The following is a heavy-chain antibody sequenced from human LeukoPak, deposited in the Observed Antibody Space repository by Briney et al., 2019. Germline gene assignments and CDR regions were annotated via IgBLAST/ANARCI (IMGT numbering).Heavy chain of an antibody. CDR2: ISGSGGST. Sequence: GGSLRLSCAASGFTFSSYGMSWVRQAPGKGLEWVSAISGSGGSTYYADSVKGRFTISRDNSKNTLYLQMNSLRAEDTAVYYCARDIAVAGFGVDYWGQGTLVTVSS. CDR3: ARDIAVAGFGVDY. V-gene: IGHV3-23*01. D-gene: IGHD6-19*01. CDR1: GFTFSSYG. J-gene: IGHJ4*02.